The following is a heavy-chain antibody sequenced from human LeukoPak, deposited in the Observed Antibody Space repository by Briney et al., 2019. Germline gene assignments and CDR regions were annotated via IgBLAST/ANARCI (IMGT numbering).Heavy chain of an antibody. D-gene: IGHD4-17*01. J-gene: IGHJ4*02. V-gene: IGHV3-23*01. CDR3: AKDLPDYGDYIEGY. Sequence: GGSLRLSCAASGFTFSSFAMSWVRQAPGKGLEWVSTISGSGGSTNYADSVKGRFTFSRDNSKNTLYLQMNSLRAEDTAVYYCAKDLPDYGDYIEGYWGQGALVTVSS. CDR2: ISGSGGST. CDR1: GFTFSSFA.